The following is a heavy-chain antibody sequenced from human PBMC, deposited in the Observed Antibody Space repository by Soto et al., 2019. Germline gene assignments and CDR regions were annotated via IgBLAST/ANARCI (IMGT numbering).Heavy chain of an antibody. CDR2: ISSSSSYI. Sequence: GVSLRLSCAASGFTFSSDSINWVRQAPGKGLEWVSSISSSSSYIYYADSVKGRFTISRDNAKNSLYLQMNSLRAEDTAVYYCARDFYFCSTTGSGGFDSRAQRTPLPISA. CDR3: ARDFYFCSTTGSGGFDS. J-gene: IGHJ5*01. D-gene: IGHD2-2*01. CDR1: GFTFSSDS. V-gene: IGHV3-21*01.